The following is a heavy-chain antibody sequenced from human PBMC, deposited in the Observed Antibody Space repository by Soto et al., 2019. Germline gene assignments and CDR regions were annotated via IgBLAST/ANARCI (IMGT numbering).Heavy chain of an antibody. CDR2: IYTSGST. J-gene: IGHJ4*02. CDR1: GGCISSYY. V-gene: IGHV4-4*07. CDR3: ARARTSCCMDY. Sequence: PSETMSLTCTVSGGCISSYYWSWIRQPAGKGLEWIGRIYTSGSTNYNPSLKSRVTMTVDTSKNQFSLKLSSVTAADTAVYYCARARTSCCMDYWGQGTLVTVSS. D-gene: IGHD2-2*01.